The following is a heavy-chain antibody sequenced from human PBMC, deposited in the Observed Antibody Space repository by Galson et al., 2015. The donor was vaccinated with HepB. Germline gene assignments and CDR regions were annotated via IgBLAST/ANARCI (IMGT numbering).Heavy chain of an antibody. CDR3: AAPYCGGDCLNWFDP. D-gene: IGHD2-21*01. V-gene: IGHV1-69*04. CDR1: GGTFSSYA. J-gene: IGHJ5*02. CDR2: IIPILGIA. Sequence: SVKVSCKASGGTFSSYAISWVRQAPGQGLEWMGRIIPILGIANYAQKFQGRVTITADKSTSTAYMELSSLRSEDTAVYYCAAPYCGGDCLNWFDPWGQGTLVTVSS.